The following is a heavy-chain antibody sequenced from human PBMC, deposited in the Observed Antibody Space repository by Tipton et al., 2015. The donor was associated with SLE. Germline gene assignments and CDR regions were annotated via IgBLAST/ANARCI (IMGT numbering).Heavy chain of an antibody. Sequence: TLSLTCAVSGYSISSSSYWGWIRQPPGKGLEWIGTIYQNGNTYYNPSLKSRVTISVDRSKNQFSLKLSSVTAADTAVYYCAREKVAADGALDVWGQGTMVTVSS. V-gene: IGHV4-38-2*02. J-gene: IGHJ3*01. CDR1: GYSISSSSY. D-gene: IGHD6-13*01. CDR2: IYQNGNT. CDR3: AREKVAADGALDV.